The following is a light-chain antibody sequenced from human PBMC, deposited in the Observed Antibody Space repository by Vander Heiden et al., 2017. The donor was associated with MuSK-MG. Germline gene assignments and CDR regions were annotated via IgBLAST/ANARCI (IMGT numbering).Light chain of an antibody. CDR1: QGISSY. CDR3: QQLNSYPLT. Sequence: DIQLTQSPSFLSASVGDRVTITCRASQGISSYLAWYQQKPGKAPKLLIYAASTFLGAVPSRFSRSGSGTEFTLTIISLHPEDFATYYSQQLNSYPLTFGGGTKVELK. V-gene: IGKV1-9*01. CDR2: AAS. J-gene: IGKJ4*01.